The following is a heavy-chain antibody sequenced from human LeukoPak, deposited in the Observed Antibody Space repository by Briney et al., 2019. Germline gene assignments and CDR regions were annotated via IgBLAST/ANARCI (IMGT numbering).Heavy chain of an antibody. J-gene: IGHJ4*02. Sequence: PGRSLRLSCAASGFTFSSYGMHWVRQAPGKGLEWVAVISYDGSNKYYADSVKGRFTISRDNSKNTLYLQMNSLRAEDTAVYYCAKEVGATYYFDYWGQGTLVTVSS. CDR2: ISYDGSNK. V-gene: IGHV3-30*18. CDR1: GFTFSSYG. CDR3: AKEVGATYYFDY. D-gene: IGHD1-26*01.